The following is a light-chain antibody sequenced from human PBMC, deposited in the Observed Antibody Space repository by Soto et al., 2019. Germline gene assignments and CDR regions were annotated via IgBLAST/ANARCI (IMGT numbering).Light chain of an antibody. J-gene: IGKJ2*01. V-gene: IGKV1-5*03. CDR1: QTIRSD. CDR2: RMS. Sequence: DIQMTQFPSTLSASVGDRVTITCRASQTIRSDLAWYQQKPGKVPKLLIYRMSTLESGVPSRFSGSGSGTEFTITISSLQPDDFPIYYCQQYYDHSFTFGQGTKLEIK. CDR3: QQYYDHSFT.